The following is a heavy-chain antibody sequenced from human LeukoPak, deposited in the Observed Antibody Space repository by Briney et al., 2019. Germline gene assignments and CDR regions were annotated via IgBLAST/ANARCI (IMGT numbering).Heavy chain of an antibody. CDR2: IRYGGSNK. D-gene: IGHD1-14*01. V-gene: IGHV3-30*02. Sequence: GGSLRLSCADSGFTFDDYAMHWVRQAPGKGLEWMASIRYGGSNKYYANSVKGRFTISRDNSKNTLYLQMNSLRADDTAVYYCAKDHGSFDYWGQGTLVTVSS. CDR3: AKDHGSFDY. J-gene: IGHJ4*02. CDR1: GFTFDDYA.